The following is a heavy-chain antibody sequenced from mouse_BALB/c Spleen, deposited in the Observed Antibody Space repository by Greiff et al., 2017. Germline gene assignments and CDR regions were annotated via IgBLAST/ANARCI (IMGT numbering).Heavy chain of an antibody. CDR2: IYPGNSDT. Sequence: EVQRVESGTVLARPGASVKMSCKASGYSFTSYWMHWVKQRPGQGLEWIGAIYPGNSDTSYNQKFKGKAKLTAVTSASTAYMELSSLTNEDSAVYYCTRSRDYDGGYAMDYWGQGTSVTVSS. D-gene: IGHD2-4*01. V-gene: IGHV1-5*01. J-gene: IGHJ4*01. CDR1: GYSFTSYW. CDR3: TRSRDYDGGYAMDY.